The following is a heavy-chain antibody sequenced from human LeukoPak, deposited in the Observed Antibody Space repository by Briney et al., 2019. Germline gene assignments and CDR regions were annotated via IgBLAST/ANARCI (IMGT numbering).Heavy chain of an antibody. Sequence: ASVKVSCKASGYTFTGYYMHLVRQAPGQGLEWMGWVNPNSGGTNYAQKFQGRVTMTRDTTISTAYMELSRLRSDDTAVYYCARAEDIVVVPAALEFDPWGQGTLVTVSS. CDR3: ARAEDIVVVPAALEFDP. CDR2: VNPNSGGT. J-gene: IGHJ5*02. D-gene: IGHD2-2*01. CDR1: GYTFTGYY. V-gene: IGHV1-2*02.